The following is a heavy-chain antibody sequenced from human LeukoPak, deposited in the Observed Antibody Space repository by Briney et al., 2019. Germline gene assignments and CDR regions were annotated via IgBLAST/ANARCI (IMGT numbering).Heavy chain of an antibody. D-gene: IGHD3-10*01. CDR2: INPNGGGT. Sequence: ASVKVSCKASGYTFTSYYMHWVRQAPGQGLEWMGWINPNGGGTNYAQKFQGRVTMTRDTSISTAYMELSRLRSDDTAVYYCATRLWFGEFLNDYWGQGTLVTVSS. V-gene: IGHV1-2*02. CDR3: ATRLWFGEFLNDY. J-gene: IGHJ4*02. CDR1: GYTFTSYY.